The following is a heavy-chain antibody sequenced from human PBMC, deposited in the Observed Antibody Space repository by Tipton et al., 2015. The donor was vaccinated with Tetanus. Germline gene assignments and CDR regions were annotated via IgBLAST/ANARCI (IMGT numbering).Heavy chain of an antibody. CDR2: INHSGST. V-gene: IGHV4-34*01. CDR3: ARVSVAFDY. D-gene: IGHD6-19*01. CDR1: GGSFSGYY. Sequence: TLSLTCAVYGGSFSGYYWSWIRQPPGKGLEWIGEINHSGSTNYNPSLKSRVTISVDTSKNQFSLKLSSVTAADTAAYYCARVSVAFDYWGQGTLVTVSS. J-gene: IGHJ4*02.